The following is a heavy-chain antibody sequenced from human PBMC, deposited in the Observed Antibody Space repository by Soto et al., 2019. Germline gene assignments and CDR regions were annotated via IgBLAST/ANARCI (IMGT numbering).Heavy chain of an antibody. V-gene: IGHV1-24*01. CDR2: VDPEDGET. CDR3: ATGWGQSKAVAGTRGAFDI. Sequence: ASVKVSCKVSGYTLTELSMPWVRQAPGKGVERMRGVDPEDGETIYAPKFQGRVTMTEDTSTDTAYMELRSLRSEDTAGYYCATGWGQSKAVAGTRGAFDIWGQGTMVTVSS. J-gene: IGHJ3*02. CDR1: GYTLTELS. D-gene: IGHD6-19*01.